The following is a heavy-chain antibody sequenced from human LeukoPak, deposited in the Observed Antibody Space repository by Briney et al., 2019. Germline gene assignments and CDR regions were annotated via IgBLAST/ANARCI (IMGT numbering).Heavy chain of an antibody. J-gene: IGHJ4*02. CDR3: ARGPLYYDILTGYYTTTIEGWFGY. V-gene: IGHV4-39*07. D-gene: IGHD3-9*01. Sequence: PSETLSLTCTVSGGSISSSSYYWGWIRQPPGKGLEWIGNIYYSGSTYYNPSLKSRVTISVDTSKNQFSLKLSSVTAADTAVYYCARGPLYYDILTGYYTTTIEGWFGYWGQGTLVTVSS. CDR1: GGSISSSSYY. CDR2: IYYSGST.